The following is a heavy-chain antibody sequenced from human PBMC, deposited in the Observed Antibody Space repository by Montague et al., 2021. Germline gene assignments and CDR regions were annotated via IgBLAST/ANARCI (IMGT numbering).Heavy chain of an antibody. J-gene: IGHJ3*01. V-gene: IGHV2-5*02. Sequence: PALVKPTQTLTLTCTFSGFSLATSGVGVAWLRQPPGKALEWLALILWDDDKRYSPSLKSRLTITKDTTKNQVVLTLTNTDPVDTATYFCAPKIAAHKAHDGFSVWGQGTVVTVSA. D-gene: IGHD6-13*01. CDR2: ILWDDDK. CDR1: GFSLATSGVG. CDR3: APKIAAHKAHDGFSV.